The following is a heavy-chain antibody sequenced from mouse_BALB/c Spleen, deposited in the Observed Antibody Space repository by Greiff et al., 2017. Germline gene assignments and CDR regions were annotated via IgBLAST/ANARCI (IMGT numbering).Heavy chain of an antibody. CDR3: TRGYGNLAWFAY. Sequence: LQQPGSELVRPGASVKLSCKASGYTFTSYWMHWVKQRHGQGLEWIGNIYPCSGSTNYDEKFKSKGTLTVDTSSSTAYMHLSSLTSEDSAVYYCTRGYGNLAWFAYWGQGTLVTVSA. J-gene: IGHJ3*01. CDR1: GYTFTSYW. CDR2: IYPCSGST. D-gene: IGHD2-10*02. V-gene: IGHV1S22*01.